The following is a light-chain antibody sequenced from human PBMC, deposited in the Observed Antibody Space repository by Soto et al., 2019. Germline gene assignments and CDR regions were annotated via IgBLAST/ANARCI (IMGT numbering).Light chain of an antibody. CDR1: QTISSW. CDR3: QQYNYFWA. Sequence: DIQMTHSPSTLSGSVGDRVTITCRASQTISSWLAWYQQKPGKAPKLLIYDASNLESGVPSRFSGGGSGTEFSLTISSLQPDDFATYYCQQYNYFWAFGQGTKV. J-gene: IGKJ1*01. V-gene: IGKV1-5*01. CDR2: DAS.